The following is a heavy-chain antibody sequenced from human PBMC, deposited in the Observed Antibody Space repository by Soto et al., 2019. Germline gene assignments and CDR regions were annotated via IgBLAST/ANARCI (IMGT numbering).Heavy chain of an antibody. CDR3: ASHPYSSSWYS. D-gene: IGHD6-13*01. CDR2: IKQDGSEK. CDR1: GFTFSSYW. J-gene: IGHJ4*02. Sequence: EVQLVESGGGLVQPGESLRLSCAASGFTFSSYWMSWVRQAPGKGLEWVANIKQDGSEKYYVDSVKGRFTISRDNAKNSLYLQMNSLRAEDTAVYYCASHPYSSSWYSWGQGTLVTVSS. V-gene: IGHV3-7*02.